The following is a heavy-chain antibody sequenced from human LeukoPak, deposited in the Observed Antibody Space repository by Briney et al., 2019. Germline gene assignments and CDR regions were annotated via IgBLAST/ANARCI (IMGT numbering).Heavy chain of an antibody. J-gene: IGHJ5*02. V-gene: IGHV4-39*07. D-gene: IGHD6-13*01. CDR1: GGSISSSSYY. Sequence: SETLSLTCTVSGGSISSSSYYWGWIRQPPGKGLEWIGSIYYSGSTYYNPSLKSRVTISVDTSKNQFSLKLSSVTAADTAVYYCARLRTDRIAAAGTHYNWFDPWGQGTLVTVSS. CDR2: IYYSGST. CDR3: ARLRTDRIAAAGTHYNWFDP.